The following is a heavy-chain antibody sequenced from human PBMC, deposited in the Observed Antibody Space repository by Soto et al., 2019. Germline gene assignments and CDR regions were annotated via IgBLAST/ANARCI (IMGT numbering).Heavy chain of an antibody. CDR2: IYWDDDK. J-gene: IGHJ5*02. CDR1: GVSLTTSGVG. Sequence: QITLKESGPALVKPTQTLTLTCSVSGVSLTTSGVGVGWIRQPPGKALEWLAIIYWDDDKRYSPSLKSRLTITKDTSKNQVVLTMTNMDPVDTATYCCAHSPVWFGEVSVWFDPWGQGTLVTVSS. D-gene: IGHD3-10*01. V-gene: IGHV2-5*02. CDR3: AHSPVWFGEVSVWFDP.